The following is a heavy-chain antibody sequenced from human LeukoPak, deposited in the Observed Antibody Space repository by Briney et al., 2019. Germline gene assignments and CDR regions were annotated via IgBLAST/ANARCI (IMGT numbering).Heavy chain of an antibody. CDR1: GGSISSGSYY. CDR2: IYTSGST. Sequence: SETLSLTCTVSGGSISSGSYYWSWIRQPAGKGLEWIGRIYTSGSTNYNPSLKSRVTISVDTSKNQFSLKLSSVTAADTAVYYCARDSPLDYYYYYMDVWGKGTTVTISS. J-gene: IGHJ6*03. CDR3: ARDSPLDYYYYYMDV. V-gene: IGHV4-61*02.